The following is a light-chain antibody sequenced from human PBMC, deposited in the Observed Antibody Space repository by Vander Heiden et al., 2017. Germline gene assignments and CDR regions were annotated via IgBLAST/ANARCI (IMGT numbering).Light chain of an antibody. CDR2: KAS. V-gene: IGKV1-5*03. CDR1: QSISIW. J-gene: IGKJ2*02. Sequence: DIQMTQPPPTLSASAGDRVTITCRASQSISIWLAWYQQKPEQAPNLLIYKASNLETGVPSRFSGSGSGTDFTLTISSLQPEDVATYYCQHYNNFPCTFGQGTKLEIK. CDR3: QHYNNFPCT.